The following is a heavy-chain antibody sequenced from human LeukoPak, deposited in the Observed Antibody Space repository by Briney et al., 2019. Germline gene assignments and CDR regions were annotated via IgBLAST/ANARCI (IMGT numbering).Heavy chain of an antibody. CDR2: IYSGGTT. Sequence: GVSLRLSCAASGFVVSGNYMSWVRQTPGKGLEWISVIYSGGTTYYADSVKGRFTISRDDAGNTLGLQMNSLRVEDTAVYYCARAAGPSGHWGPGTLVIVSS. CDR1: GFVVSGNY. CDR3: ARAAGPSGH. D-gene: IGHD6-19*01. J-gene: IGHJ4*02. V-gene: IGHV3-66*01.